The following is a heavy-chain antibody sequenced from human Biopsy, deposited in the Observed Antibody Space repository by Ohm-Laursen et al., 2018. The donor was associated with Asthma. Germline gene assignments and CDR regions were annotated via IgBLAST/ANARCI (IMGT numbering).Heavy chain of an antibody. CDR2: IYHSGST. J-gene: IGHJ4*02. CDR3: ARVKDGYNFDY. D-gene: IGHD5-24*01. CDR1: GGSISSGGYS. V-gene: IGHV4-30-2*01. Sequence: TLSLTCAVSGGSISSGGYSWSWLRQPPGKGLVWIGHIYHSGSTYYNPSLKSRVTISVDRSKNQFSLKLSSVTAADTAVYYCARVKDGYNFDYWGQGTLVTVSS.